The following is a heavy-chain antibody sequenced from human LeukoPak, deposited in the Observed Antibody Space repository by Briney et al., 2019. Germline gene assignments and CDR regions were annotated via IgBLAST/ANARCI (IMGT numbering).Heavy chain of an antibody. J-gene: IGHJ4*02. Sequence: GASVKVSCKASGYTFTGYYMHRVRQAPGQGLEWMGWISAYNGNTNYAQKLQGRVTMTTDTSTSTAYMELRSLRSDDTAVYYCAREPLLRFSEWLCAALDYWGQGTLVTVSS. D-gene: IGHD3-3*01. CDR1: GYTFTGYY. V-gene: IGHV1-18*04. CDR3: AREPLLRFSEWLCAALDY. CDR2: ISAYNGNT.